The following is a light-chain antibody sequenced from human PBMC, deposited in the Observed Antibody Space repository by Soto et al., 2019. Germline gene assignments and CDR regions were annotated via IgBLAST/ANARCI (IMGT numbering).Light chain of an antibody. J-gene: IGKJ3*01. CDR1: QDINSY. CDR3: QQLNSYSIFT. CDR2: GAS. V-gene: IGKV1-9*01. Sequence: DIQLTQSPSFLSASVGDRVTITCRASQDINSYLAWYQQKPGKAPKLLIFGASTLQSGVPSRFSGSGSGTEFTLTISSLQPEDFATHYCQQLNSYSIFTFGPGTKVDI.